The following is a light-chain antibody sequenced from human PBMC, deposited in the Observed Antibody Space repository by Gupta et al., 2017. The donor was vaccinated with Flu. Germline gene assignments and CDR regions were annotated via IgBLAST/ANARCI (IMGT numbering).Light chain of an antibody. CDR2: SAS. CDR1: QRLLHDNGYNY. Sequence: PVTPGEPASITCSSSQRLLHDNGYNYLDWYLQTPGRSQQLLIYSASQRASGVPDRCSGSGSGKDFTPDSSLVEDEDVGVYYCIQDRQTLTFGGGTKVEIK. J-gene: IGKJ4*01. CDR3: IQDRQTLT. V-gene: IGKV2-28*01.